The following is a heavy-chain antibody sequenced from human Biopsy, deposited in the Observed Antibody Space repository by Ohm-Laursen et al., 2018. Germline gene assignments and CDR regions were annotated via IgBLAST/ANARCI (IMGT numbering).Heavy chain of an antibody. CDR1: GGSISSGGSY. D-gene: IGHD3-22*01. CDR2: IFNSANT. Sequence: SDTLSLTCAVSGGSISSGGSYWSWIRQRPGKGLEWIGYIFNSANTYYNPSLKNLITISGDTSKNQFSLKLSSVTAADTAVYYCARGDYFDSNGYFWFDPWGQGTLVTVSS. CDR3: ARGDYFDSNGYFWFDP. V-gene: IGHV4-31*01. J-gene: IGHJ5*02.